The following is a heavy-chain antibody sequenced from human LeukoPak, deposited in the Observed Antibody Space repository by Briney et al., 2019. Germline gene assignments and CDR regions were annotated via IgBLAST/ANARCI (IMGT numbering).Heavy chain of an antibody. Sequence: GASVKVSCKASGYTFTSYYMHWVRQAPGQGLEWMGIINPSGGSTSYAQKSPGRVTMTRDTSPSTVYMELSSLRSEDTAVYYCARERFNRLNWFDPWGQGTLVTVSS. CDR2: INPSGGST. CDR3: ARERFNRLNWFDP. CDR1: GYTFTSYY. V-gene: IGHV1-46*01. D-gene: IGHD2/OR15-2a*01. J-gene: IGHJ5*02.